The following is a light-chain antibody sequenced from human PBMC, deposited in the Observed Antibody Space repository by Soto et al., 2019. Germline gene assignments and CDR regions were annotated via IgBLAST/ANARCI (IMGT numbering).Light chain of an antibody. V-gene: IGLV1-47*01. CDR3: AAWDDSLTLLNYV. Sequence: QSVLTQPPSASGTPGQRVTISCSGSSSNIGSNYVYWYQQLPGTAPKLLIYRNNQRPSGVPDRFSGSKSGTSASLAISGLRSEDEAVFYCAAWDDSLTLLNYVFGTGTNVTDL. CDR2: RNN. CDR1: SSNIGSNY. J-gene: IGLJ1*01.